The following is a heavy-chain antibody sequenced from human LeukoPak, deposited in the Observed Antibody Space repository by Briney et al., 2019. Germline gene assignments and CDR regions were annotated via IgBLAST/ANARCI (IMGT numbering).Heavy chain of an antibody. CDR1: GFTFSTYS. CDR2: ISSVSGYM. Sequence: GGSLRLSCAASGFTFSTYSMNWVRQAPGKGLEWVACISSVSGYMYYADSMKGRFTISRDNAKNTLYLQMSSLRAEDTAVYYCARVEYQLLIGGMGYFDFWGQGTLVTVSS. V-gene: IGHV3-21*01. D-gene: IGHD2-2*01. J-gene: IGHJ4*02. CDR3: ARVEYQLLIGGMGYFDF.